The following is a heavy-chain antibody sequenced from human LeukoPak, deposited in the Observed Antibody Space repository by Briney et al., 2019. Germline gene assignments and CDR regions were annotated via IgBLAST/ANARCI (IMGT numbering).Heavy chain of an antibody. Sequence: ASVQVSCKASGYTFTGYYVHWVRQAPGQGLEWMGWINPNDGGTNYAQKFEGRVTMTSDTSISTAYMELSSLRSDDTAVYYCARGFSIAAADYGGQGALVTVSS. CDR3: ARGFSIAAADY. CDR2: INPNDGGT. CDR1: GYTFTGYY. J-gene: IGHJ4*02. V-gene: IGHV1-2*02. D-gene: IGHD6-13*01.